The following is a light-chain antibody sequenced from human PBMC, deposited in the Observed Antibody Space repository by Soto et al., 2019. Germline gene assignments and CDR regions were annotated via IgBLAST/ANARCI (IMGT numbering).Light chain of an antibody. Sequence: EIVLPQSPATVSLSPGERATLSCRASQSVSSYLAWYKHKPGQAPRLLIYDASKRATGIPARFSGSGSGTDFTLTISSLDPEEFAVDDGLQRSNWPRTVGQGTKV. CDR2: DAS. CDR1: QSVSSY. CDR3: LQRSNWPRT. J-gene: IGKJ1*01. V-gene: IGKV3-11*01.